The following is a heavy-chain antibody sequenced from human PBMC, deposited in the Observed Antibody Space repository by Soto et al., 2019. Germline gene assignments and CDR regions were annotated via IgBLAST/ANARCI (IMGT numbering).Heavy chain of an antibody. D-gene: IGHD3-16*01. CDR1: GGSIGGGGDY. J-gene: IGHJ5*02. CDR2: IYYSGST. Sequence: ASETLCHTCTVSGGSIGGGGDYWSWIRQHPGKGLEWIGYIYYSGSTYYNPSLKSRVTISVDTSKNQFSLKLSSVTVADTAVYYCARGDYFYWFDPWGQGTLVTVSS. CDR3: ARGDYFYWFDP. V-gene: IGHV4-31*03.